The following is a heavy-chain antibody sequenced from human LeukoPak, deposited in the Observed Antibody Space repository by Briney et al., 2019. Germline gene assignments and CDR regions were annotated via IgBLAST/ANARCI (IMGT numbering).Heavy chain of an antibody. CDR2: INPSGGST. V-gene: IGHV1-46*01. J-gene: IGHJ4*02. CDR3: ARDSRNMASKPEYYFDF. D-gene: IGHD5-12*01. CDR1: GYTFTSYY. Sequence: ASVKVSCKASGYTFTSYYMHWVRQAPGQGLEWMGIINPSGGSTRYAQKFQGRVTMTRDTSTSIVYMELSSLRSEDTAVYYCARDSRNMASKPEYYFDFWGQGTLVTVSS.